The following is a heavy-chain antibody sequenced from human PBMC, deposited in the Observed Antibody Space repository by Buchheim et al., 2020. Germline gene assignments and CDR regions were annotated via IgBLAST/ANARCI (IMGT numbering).Heavy chain of an antibody. CDR3: ASAHGRFDP. Sequence: QVQLVESGGGVVQPGRSLRLSCAASGFTFSSYAMHWVRQAPGKGLEWVAVISYDGSNKYYADSVKGRFTISRDNSKNTLYLQMNSLGAEDTAVYYCASAHGRFDPWGQGTL. J-gene: IGHJ5*02. V-gene: IGHV3-30-3*01. CDR1: GFTFSSYA. CDR2: ISYDGSNK.